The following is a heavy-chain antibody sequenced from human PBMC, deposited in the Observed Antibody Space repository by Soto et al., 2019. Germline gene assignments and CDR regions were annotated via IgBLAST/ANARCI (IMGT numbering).Heavy chain of an antibody. V-gene: IGHV5-10-1*01. CDR2: LDPADSFT. D-gene: IGHD3-10*01. CDR1: GYRFNTFW. J-gene: IGHJ3*01. CDR3: ARHLYGNRNYRDALDV. Sequence: GESLKISCNAPGYRFNTFWFTLARQMTAEGLEWMGRLDPADSFTNYSPSCQGHVTISVDKSINTAYLQWSSLKASDTAIYYCARHLYGNRNYRDALDVWGQVTMGTVSS.